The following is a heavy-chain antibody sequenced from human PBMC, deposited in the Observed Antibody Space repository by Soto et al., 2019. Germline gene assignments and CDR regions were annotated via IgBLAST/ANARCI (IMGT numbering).Heavy chain of an antibody. CDR2: IDPSDSYT. CDR1: GYSFTIYW. CDR3: ARRRKDTAMSFYYYYYGMDV. J-gene: IGHJ6*02. V-gene: IGHV5-10-1*01. D-gene: IGHD5-18*01. Sequence: GESLKSSCKGSGYSFTIYWISWVRQMPGKGLEWMGRIDPSDSYTNYSPSFQGHVTISADKSISTAYLQWSSLKASDTAMYYCARRRKDTAMSFYYYYYGMDVWGQGTTVTVSS.